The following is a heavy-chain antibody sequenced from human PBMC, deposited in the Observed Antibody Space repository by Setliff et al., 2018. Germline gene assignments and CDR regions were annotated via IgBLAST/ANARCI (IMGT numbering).Heavy chain of an antibody. CDR1: GGTFSSNG. V-gene: IGHV1-69*13. Sequence: GASVKVSCKTSGGTFSSNGFSWVRQAPGQGFEWLGGIIPMFRTPEYAQKFQGRVTISADESRTAVYMELSSLRFDDTAVYYCARVQWEIAVKFHYNRMDVWGEGTQVTVSS. CDR3: ARVQWEIAVKFHYNRMDV. J-gene: IGHJ6*04. D-gene: IGHD1-26*01. CDR2: IIPMFRTP.